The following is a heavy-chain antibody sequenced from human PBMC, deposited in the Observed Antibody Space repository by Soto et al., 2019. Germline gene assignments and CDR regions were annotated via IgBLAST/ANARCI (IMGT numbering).Heavy chain of an antibody. D-gene: IGHD1-26*01. V-gene: IGHV1-46*03. CDR2: INPSGGST. CDR3: ARNRGRLNWFDP. Sequence: QVQLVQSGAEVKKPGASVKVSCKASGYTFTSYYMHWVRQAPGQGLEWMGIINPSGGSTSYAQKFQGRVNMTRDTSMSTVYMELSSLRSEDTAVYYCARNRGRLNWFDPWGQGTLVTVSS. CDR1: GYTFTSYY. J-gene: IGHJ5*02.